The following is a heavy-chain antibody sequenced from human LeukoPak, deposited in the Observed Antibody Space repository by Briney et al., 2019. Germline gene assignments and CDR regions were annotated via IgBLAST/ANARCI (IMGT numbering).Heavy chain of an antibody. J-gene: IGHJ5*02. CDR3: AKSGSGTHRLNWFDP. CDR1: GFTFSSYA. Sequence: PGGSLRLSCAASGFTFSSYAVTWVRQAPGKGLEGGSSISDSGGSTYYADSGKGRFTISRDNSKHTLYLQMNSLRAEDTAVYYCAKSGSGTHRLNWFDPWGQGTLVTVSS. CDR2: ISDSGGST. V-gene: IGHV3-23*01. D-gene: IGHD3-10*01.